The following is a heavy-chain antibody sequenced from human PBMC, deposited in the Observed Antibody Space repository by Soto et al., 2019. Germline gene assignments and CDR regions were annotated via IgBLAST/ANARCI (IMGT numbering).Heavy chain of an antibody. CDR3: AKGYCSGNKCYSQFDY. V-gene: IGHV3-23*01. Sequence: GGSLRLSCAASGFTFSSYAMNWVRQAPGKGLEWVSAISGSASSTYYADSVQGRFTISRDNSRNTLYLQMNSLRAEDKAAYYCAKGYCSGNKCYSQFDYWGKRTMVTVSS. J-gene: IGHJ4*02. CDR1: GFTFSSYA. D-gene: IGHD2-2*01. CDR2: ISGSASST.